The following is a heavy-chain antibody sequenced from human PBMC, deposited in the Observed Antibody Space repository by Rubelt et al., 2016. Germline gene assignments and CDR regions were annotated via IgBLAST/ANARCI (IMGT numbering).Heavy chain of an antibody. D-gene: IGHD3-9*01. CDR2: TRWDGDNK. CDR3: ARALVVGNTGYYIDY. V-gene: IGHV3-33*01. J-gene: IGHJ4*02. Sequence: VTRWDGDNKYFADSVKGRFTISRDYSKNTLYLQMDSLRAEDTAVYYCARALVVGNTGYYIDYWGQGTLVTVSS.